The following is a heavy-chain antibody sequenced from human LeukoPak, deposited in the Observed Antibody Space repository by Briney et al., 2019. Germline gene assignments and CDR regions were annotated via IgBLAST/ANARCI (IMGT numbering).Heavy chain of an antibody. J-gene: IGHJ3*02. V-gene: IGHV3-33*01. Sequence: GGSLRLSCAASRFIFSNYGMHWVRQAPGKGLEWVALIWYDGSNEYYADSVKGRFTISRDNSRNTLYLQMNSLRVEDTALYYCARENTGAFDIWGQGTLVTVSS. CDR3: ARENTGAFDI. CDR2: IWYDGSNE. CDR1: RFIFSNYG.